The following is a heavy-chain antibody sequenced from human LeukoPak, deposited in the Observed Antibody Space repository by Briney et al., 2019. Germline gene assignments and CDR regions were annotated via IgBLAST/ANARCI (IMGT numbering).Heavy chain of an antibody. CDR2: IYTSGST. V-gene: IGHV4-4*09. CDR3: ARGIVVVPAAINWFDP. D-gene: IGHD2-2*01. J-gene: IGHJ5*02. CDR1: GGSISSYY. Sequence: PSETLSLTCSVSGGSISSYYWSWIRQPPGKGLEWIGYIYTSGSTNYNPSLKSRVTISVDTPKNQFSLKLSSVTAADTAVYYCARGIVVVPAAINWFDPWVQGTLVTVPS.